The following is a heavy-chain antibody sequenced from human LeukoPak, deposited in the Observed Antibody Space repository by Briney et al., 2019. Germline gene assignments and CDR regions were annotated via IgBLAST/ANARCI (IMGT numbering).Heavy chain of an antibody. J-gene: IGHJ4*02. Sequence: GGSLRLSCAASAFTFSSYGMSWVRQAPGKGLEWVGFIRSKAYGGTTDYAAPVKGRFTISRDDSTNTLYLQMNSLKSEDTAVYYCTTYGSGRKFDYWGQGILVTVSS. D-gene: IGHD3-10*01. CDR1: AFTFSSYG. V-gene: IGHV3-15*01. CDR3: TTYGSGRKFDY. CDR2: IRSKAYGGTT.